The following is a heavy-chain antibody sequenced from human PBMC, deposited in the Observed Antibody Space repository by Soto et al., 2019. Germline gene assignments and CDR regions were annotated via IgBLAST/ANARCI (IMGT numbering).Heavy chain of an antibody. CDR3: ARGGYGMDV. J-gene: IGHJ6*02. V-gene: IGHV4-59*01. Sequence: SETLSLTCTVSGGSISSSYYWSWIRQPPGKGLELIGYIYYSGSTKYNPSLKSRVTISIDTSKNQFSLKLSSVTAADKAVYYCARGGYGMDVWGQGTTVTVSS. CDR2: IYYSGST. CDR1: GGSISSSYY.